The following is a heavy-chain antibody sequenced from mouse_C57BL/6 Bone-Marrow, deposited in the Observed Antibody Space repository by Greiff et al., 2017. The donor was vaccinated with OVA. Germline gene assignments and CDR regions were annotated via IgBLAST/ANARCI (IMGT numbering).Heavy chain of an antibody. CDR1: GYTFTSYW. Sequence: QVQLQQPGPELVKPGASVKLSCKASGYTFTSYWMQWVKQRPGKGLEWIGEIDPSDSYTNYNQKFKGKATLTVDKSSSTAYMQLSSLTSEDSAVYYCARGDCYGSGWEFDYWGQGTTLTVSS. CDR2: IDPSDSYT. J-gene: IGHJ2*01. CDR3: ARGDCYGSGWEFDY. D-gene: IGHD1-1*01. V-gene: IGHV1-50*01.